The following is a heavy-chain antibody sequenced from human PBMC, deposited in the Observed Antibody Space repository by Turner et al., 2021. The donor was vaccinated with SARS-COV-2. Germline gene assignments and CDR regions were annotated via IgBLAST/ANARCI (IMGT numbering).Heavy chain of an antibody. V-gene: IGHV3-53*01. CDR1: GFIVSSNY. D-gene: IGHD2-21*01. J-gene: IGHJ4*02. CDR2: IYPGGNT. Sequence: EVQLVESGGGLVKPGGSLRLSCAASGFIVSSNYMTWVRQAPGKGLEWVSIIYPGGNTYYADSLKGRFTISRDNSKNTVYLQTNSLRTEDTAVYYCARGGLVTAPMHRLDYWGQGTLVTVSS. CDR3: ARGGLVTAPMHRLDY.